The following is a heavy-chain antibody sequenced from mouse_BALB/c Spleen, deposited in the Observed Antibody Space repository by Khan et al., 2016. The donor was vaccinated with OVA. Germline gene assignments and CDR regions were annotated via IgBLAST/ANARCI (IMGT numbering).Heavy chain of an antibody. J-gene: IGHJ3*01. Sequence: EVQLLQTGGGLVKPGGSLKLSCAASGFTFSDYYMYWVRQTPEKRLEWVATISGGGSSTYYLDSVKGRFTISRDNAKNSLYLQMSSLKSEDTAIYYCARAGYGGFAYWGQGTLVTVSA. CDR3: ARAGYGGFAY. D-gene: IGHD1-1*02. CDR2: ISGGGSST. CDR1: GFTFSDYY. V-gene: IGHV5-4*02.